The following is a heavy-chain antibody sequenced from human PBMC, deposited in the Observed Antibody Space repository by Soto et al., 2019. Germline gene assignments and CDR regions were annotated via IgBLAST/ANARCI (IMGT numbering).Heavy chain of an antibody. CDR3: ARAQGGSSSLDIYYYYYYGMDV. CDR2: VLPIFGTP. D-gene: IGHD2-15*01. J-gene: IGHJ6*02. Sequence: QVQLVQSGAEVKKPGSSVKVSCKAPGGTFSTYAISWVRQAPGQGLEWMGGVLPIFGTPKYAQKFQGRVTSTADESTSTGYMELRSLRSEDTAVYYCARAQGGSSSLDIYYYYYYGMDVWGQGTTVTVSS. V-gene: IGHV1-69*01. CDR1: GGTFSTYA.